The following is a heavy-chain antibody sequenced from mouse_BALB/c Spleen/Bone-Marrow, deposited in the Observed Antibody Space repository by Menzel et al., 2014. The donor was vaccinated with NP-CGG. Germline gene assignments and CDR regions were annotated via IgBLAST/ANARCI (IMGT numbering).Heavy chain of an antibody. CDR2: INPDSSTI. J-gene: IGHJ1*01. V-gene: IGHV4-1*02. CDR3: ARLNYYGSLFV. D-gene: IGHD1-1*01. Sequence: EVQVVESGGGLVRPGGSLKLSCAASGFDLSGYWMSWVRQAPGKGLEWIGGINPDSSTINYTPSLKDKFIISRDNAKNTLYLQMSKVRSEDTALYYCARLNYYGSLFVWGAGTTVTVSS. CDR1: GFDLSGYW.